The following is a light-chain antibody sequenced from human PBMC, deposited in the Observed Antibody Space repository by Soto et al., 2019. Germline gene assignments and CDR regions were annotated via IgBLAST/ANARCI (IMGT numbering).Light chain of an antibody. CDR3: QQYNNWPRT. CDR1: QSVSSN. J-gene: IGKJ2*01. Sequence: EIVMTQSPATLSVSPGERATVSCRASQSVSSNIAWYQQKPGQAPRLLIYGASTRATGIPVRFSGSGSGTEFTLTIGSLQSEDFAVYYCQQYNNWPRTFGQGTKLEIK. V-gene: IGKV3-15*01. CDR2: GAS.